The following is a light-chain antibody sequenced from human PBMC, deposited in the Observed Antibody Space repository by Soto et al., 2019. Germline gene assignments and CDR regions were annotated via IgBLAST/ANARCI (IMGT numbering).Light chain of an antibody. J-gene: IGKJ1*01. CDR1: QSVSSN. V-gene: IGKV3-15*01. CDR2: GAS. Sequence: EIGMSQSPATLSVYKGERATLSCRASQSVSSNLAWYQQKPGQAPRLLIYGASTRATGIPARFSGSGSGTDFTLTINSLQSEDFAVYYCQQYNSWPPWTFGHGA. CDR3: QQYNSWPPWT.